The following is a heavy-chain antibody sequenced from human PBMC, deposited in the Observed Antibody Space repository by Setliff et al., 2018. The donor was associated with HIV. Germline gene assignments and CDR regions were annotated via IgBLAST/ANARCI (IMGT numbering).Heavy chain of an antibody. Sequence: GASVKVSCKASGYTFIGDYMHWVRQAPGQGLEWMGWINPNSGGTNFAQKFQGRVTMTRDTSISTAYMELSRLRSDDTAVYYCARGGLATGAFDIWGKGTMVTVSS. D-gene: IGHD5-12*01. CDR1: GYTFIGDY. CDR3: ARGGLATGAFDI. CDR2: INPNSGGT. J-gene: IGHJ3*02. V-gene: IGHV1-2*02.